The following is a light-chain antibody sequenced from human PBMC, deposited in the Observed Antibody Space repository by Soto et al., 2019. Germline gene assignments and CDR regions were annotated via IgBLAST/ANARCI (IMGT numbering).Light chain of an antibody. CDR3: LQYINYPLT. CDR1: QNLYSE. V-gene: IGKV1-5*03. Sequence: DIQMTQSPSSLSASVGDSVIITCRASQNLYSEFAWYQQKPGKAPKVLICKASTLESGVPSRFSGSGSGTEFTLAISSLQPDDFATYYCLQYINYPLTFGGGTKVEIK. J-gene: IGKJ4*01. CDR2: KAS.